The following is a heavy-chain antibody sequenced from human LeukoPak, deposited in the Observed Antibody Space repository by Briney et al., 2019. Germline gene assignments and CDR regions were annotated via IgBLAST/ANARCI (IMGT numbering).Heavy chain of an antibody. J-gene: IGHJ4*02. D-gene: IGHD6-19*01. CDR1: GFTFSSYA. V-gene: IGHV3-23*01. CDR2: ISGSGGST. CDR3: AKSIAVAGTPLGIFDY. Sequence: GGSLRLSCAASGFTFSSYAMSWVRQAPGKGLEWVSAISGSGGSTYYADSVKGRFTISRDNSKNTLYLQMNSLRAEDTAVYYCAKSIAVAGTPLGIFDYWGQGTLVTVSS.